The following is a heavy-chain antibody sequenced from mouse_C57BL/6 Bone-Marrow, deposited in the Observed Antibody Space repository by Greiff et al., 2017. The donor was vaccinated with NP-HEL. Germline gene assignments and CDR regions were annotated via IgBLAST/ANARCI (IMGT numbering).Heavy chain of an antibody. J-gene: IGHJ2*01. CDR1: GYSITSGYY. CDR2: ISYDGSN. D-gene: IGHD2-5*01. CDR3: ARGDSNYDY. V-gene: IGHV3-6*01. Sequence: EVQLQESGPGLVKPSQSLSLTCSVTGYSITSGYYWNWIRQFPGNKLEWMGYISYDGSNNYNPSLKNRISITRDTSKNQFFLKLNSVTTEDTATYYCARGDSNYDYWGQGTTLTVSS.